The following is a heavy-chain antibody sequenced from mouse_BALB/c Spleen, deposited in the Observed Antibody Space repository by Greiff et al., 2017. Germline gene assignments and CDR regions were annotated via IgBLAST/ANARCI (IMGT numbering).Heavy chain of an antibody. Sequence: VKLQESGPGLVQPSQSLSITCTVSGFSLTSYGVHWVRQSPGKGLEWLGVIWSGGSTDYNAAFISRLSISKDNSKSQVFFKMNSLQANDTAIYYCARKEYYDYENAMDYWGQGTSVTVSS. D-gene: IGHD2-4*01. CDR2: IWSGGST. CDR1: GFSLTSYG. CDR3: ARKEYYDYENAMDY. V-gene: IGHV2-2*02. J-gene: IGHJ4*01.